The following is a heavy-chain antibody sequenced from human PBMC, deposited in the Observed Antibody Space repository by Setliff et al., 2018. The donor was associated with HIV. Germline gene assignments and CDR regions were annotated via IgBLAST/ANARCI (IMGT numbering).Heavy chain of an antibody. CDR3: ARDWVDLAVRGLMITGDY. Sequence: PSETLSLTCAVYGGSFSDYYWTWIRQPPGKGLEWIGEINHSGSSNYNSSLKSRVTISVDTSKKQFSLNLSSVTAADTAVYYCARDWVDLAVRGLMITGDYWGQGTLVTVSS. J-gene: IGHJ4*02. CDR1: GGSFSDYY. V-gene: IGHV4-34*01. CDR2: INHSGSS. D-gene: IGHD3-10*01.